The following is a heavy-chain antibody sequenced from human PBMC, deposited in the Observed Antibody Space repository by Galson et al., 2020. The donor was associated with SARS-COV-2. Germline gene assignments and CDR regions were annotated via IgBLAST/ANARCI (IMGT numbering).Heavy chain of an antibody. J-gene: IGHJ2*01. V-gene: IGHV2-5*02. CDR3: ARRSPYGDYGNWYFDL. CDR1: GFSLSTYGVG. Sequence: KMSGPTLVKPTQTLTLTCAFSGFSLSTYGVGVGWVRQPPGKAPECLALIYWDDDKRYNPSLRSRLTITKDTSKNQVILTMTNMDPVDTATYYCARRSPYGDYGNWYFDLWGSGTLVTVSS. CDR2: IYWDDDK. D-gene: IGHD4-17*01.